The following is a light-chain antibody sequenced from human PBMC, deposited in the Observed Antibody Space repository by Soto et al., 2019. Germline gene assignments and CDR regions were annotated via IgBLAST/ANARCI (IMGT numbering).Light chain of an antibody. Sequence: SALAQPRSVSGSPGQSVTISCTGTTNDVASYNLVSWYQQLPGKAPKLMIYEGSKRPSGVSNRFSGSKSGNTASLTISGLQAEDEADYYCSSYAGSSTFYVFGTGTKVTVL. CDR2: EGS. CDR1: TNDVASYNL. J-gene: IGLJ1*01. CDR3: SSYAGSSTFYV. V-gene: IGLV2-23*01.